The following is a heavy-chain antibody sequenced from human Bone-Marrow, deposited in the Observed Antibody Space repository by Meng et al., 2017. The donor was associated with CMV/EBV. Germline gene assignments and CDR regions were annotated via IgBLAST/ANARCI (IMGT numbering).Heavy chain of an antibody. CDR2: INQDGSEK. Sequence: GGSLRLSCAASGFTFSTYWISWVRQAPGKGLECVANINQDGSEKYYVDSVKGRFTISRDNAKNSLYLQMNSLRVEDTAVYYCASTGTGPYWGQGTLVTVSS. CDR3: ASTGTGPY. CDR1: GFTFSTYW. V-gene: IGHV3-7*01. D-gene: IGHD1-7*01. J-gene: IGHJ4*02.